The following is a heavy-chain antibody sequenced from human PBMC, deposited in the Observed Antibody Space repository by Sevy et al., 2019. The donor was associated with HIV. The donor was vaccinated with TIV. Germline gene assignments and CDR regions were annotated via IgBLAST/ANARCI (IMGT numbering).Heavy chain of an antibody. CDR3: GYSSSSLPWAADY. CDR2: IYYSGST. J-gene: IGHJ4*02. Sequence: SETLSLTCTVSGGSISSSSYYWGWIRQPPGKGLEWIGSIYYSGSTYYNPSLKSRVTISVDTSKNQFSLKLSSVTAADTAVYYCGYSSSSLPWAADYWGQGTLVTVSS. D-gene: IGHD6-6*01. V-gene: IGHV4-39*01. CDR1: GGSISSSSYY.